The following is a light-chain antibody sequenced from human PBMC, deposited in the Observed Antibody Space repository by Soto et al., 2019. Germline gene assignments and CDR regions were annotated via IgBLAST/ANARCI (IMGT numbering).Light chain of an antibody. Sequence: DIQMTQSPSSLSASVGDRVTITCRASHSISIYLNLYQQQRGKAPKLRIYAASSLQSGVPSRFGCSGSGTDLTLTISSLQPEDFATYYCQQSYSSPPTFGQGTKVEIK. J-gene: IGKJ1*01. CDR2: AAS. V-gene: IGKV1-39*01. CDR1: HSISIY. CDR3: QQSYSSPPT.